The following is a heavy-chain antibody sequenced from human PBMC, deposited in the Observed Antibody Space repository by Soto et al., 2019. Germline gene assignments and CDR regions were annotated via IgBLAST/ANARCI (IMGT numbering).Heavy chain of an antibody. V-gene: IGHV3-23*01. CDR1: GFTFYSHA. CDR3: VDGGPLGCPLSYX. J-gene: IGHJ4*02. Sequence: GSLRLSCAASGFTFYSHAMSWVRQAPGKGLEWVSWPSASGGVTYYAHSVKGSFTMSRDNSKNTLWLQMNSLRVEDTAVYYCVDGGPLGCPLSYXWGQGTMVTVSX. CDR2: PSASGGVT. D-gene: IGHD3-10*01.